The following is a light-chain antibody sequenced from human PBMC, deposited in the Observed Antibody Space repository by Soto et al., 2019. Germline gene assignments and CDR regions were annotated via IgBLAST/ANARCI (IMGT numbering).Light chain of an antibody. V-gene: IGLV1-40*01. Sequence: QSVLTQPPSVSGAPGQRVTLSCTGNTSNLGAGYDVHWYQQLPGAAPKLVIFGNRNRPSGVPERFSGSKSGTSASLAITGLQAEDEADYYCSSYSTTTSPHVLFGGGTKLTVL. J-gene: IGLJ2*01. CDR1: TSNLGAGYD. CDR3: SSYSTTTSPHVL. CDR2: GNR.